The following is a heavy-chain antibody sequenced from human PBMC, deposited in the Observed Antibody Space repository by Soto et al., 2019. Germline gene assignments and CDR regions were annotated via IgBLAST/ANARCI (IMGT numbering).Heavy chain of an antibody. CDR3: ARLPPFEDVVIAEDAFDI. CDR2: INADNGNT. Sequence: GASVKVSCKASGYTFTSYAMHWVRQAPGQRLEWMGWINADNGNTKYSQKFQGRVTITRDTSASTAYMELSSLRSEDTAVYYCARLPPFEDVVIAEDAFDIWGQGTMVTVSS. J-gene: IGHJ3*02. D-gene: IGHD3-22*01. CDR1: GYTFTSYA. V-gene: IGHV1-3*01.